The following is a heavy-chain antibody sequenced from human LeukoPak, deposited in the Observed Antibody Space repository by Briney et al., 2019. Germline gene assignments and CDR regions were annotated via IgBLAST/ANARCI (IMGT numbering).Heavy chain of an antibody. J-gene: IGHJ4*02. CDR3: AKDQFGGLEDPNTTEPDY. D-gene: IGHD1-14*01. CDR2: ISYDGSNK. Sequence: PGRSLRLSCAASGFTFSSYAMHWVRQAPGKGLEWVAVISYDGSNKYYADSVKGRFTISRDNSKNTLYLQLTSLRTEDTAVYYCAKDQFGGLEDPNTTEPDYWGQGTLVTVSS. V-gene: IGHV3-30-3*01. CDR1: GFTFSSYA.